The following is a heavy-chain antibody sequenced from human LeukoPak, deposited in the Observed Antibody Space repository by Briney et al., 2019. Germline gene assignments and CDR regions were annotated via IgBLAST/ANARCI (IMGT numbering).Heavy chain of an antibody. CDR2: IFQGGGEI. V-gene: IGHV3-23*01. J-gene: IGHJ4*02. D-gene: IGHD5-18*01. CDR1: GFTFSTFA. Sequence: PGGSLRLSCAASGFTFSTFAMIWVRQPPGKELEWVSSIFQGGGEIHYADSVRGRFTISRDNSKSTLFLQMNSLRVEDTAIYYCATYRQVLLPFESWGQGTPVTVSS. CDR3: ATYRQVLLPFES.